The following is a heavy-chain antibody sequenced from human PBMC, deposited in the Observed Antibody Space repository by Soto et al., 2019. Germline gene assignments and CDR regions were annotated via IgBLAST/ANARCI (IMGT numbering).Heavy chain of an antibody. Sequence: SETLSLTCAVYGGSLSGYYWTWIRQPPGKGLEWIGEVNPGGITNYSPSVKSRLKISLDTSKKEVSLEMTSVTAADTAVYYCGRVVIKMAIQSIGSWGPGTLVTVSS. CDR1: GGSLSGYY. CDR3: GRVVIKMAIQSIGS. CDR2: VNPGGIT. V-gene: IGHV4-34*01. J-gene: IGHJ4*02.